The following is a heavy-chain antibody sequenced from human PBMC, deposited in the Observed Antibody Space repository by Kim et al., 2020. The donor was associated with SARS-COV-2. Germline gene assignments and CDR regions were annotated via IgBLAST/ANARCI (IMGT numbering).Heavy chain of an antibody. Sequence: DTRYSPSFQGQVTISADKSISTAYLQWSSLKASDTAMYYCARDYGSGLDYWGQGTLVTVSS. V-gene: IGHV5-51*01. CDR2: DT. D-gene: IGHD3-10*01. J-gene: IGHJ4*02. CDR3: ARDYGSGLDY.